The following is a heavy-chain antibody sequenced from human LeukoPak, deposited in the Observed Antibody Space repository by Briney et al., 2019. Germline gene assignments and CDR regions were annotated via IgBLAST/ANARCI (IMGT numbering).Heavy chain of an antibody. V-gene: IGHV1-24*01. D-gene: IGHD1-26*01. CDR3: ATPPPSGYYYGMDV. Sequence: ASVKVSCKVSGYTHTELSMHWVRQAPARGLEWMGGFDPEDGETIYAQKFQGRVTMTEDTSTDTAYMELSSLRSEDTAVYYCATPPPSGYYYGMDVWGQGTTVTVSS. J-gene: IGHJ6*02. CDR2: FDPEDGET. CDR1: GYTHTELS.